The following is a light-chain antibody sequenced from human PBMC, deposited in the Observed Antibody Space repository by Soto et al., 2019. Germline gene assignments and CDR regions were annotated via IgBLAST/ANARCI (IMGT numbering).Light chain of an antibody. V-gene: IGKV1-5*01. CDR3: QQYNNWPPLT. CDR2: DAS. Sequence: DLQMIQSPFTLSGSVGDRVTISCRASQSISGWLAWYQQKPGKALKLLXYDASSLESGVPSRFSGSGSGTEFTLTISSLQSEDFAAYYCQQYNNWPPLTFGGGTKGDNK. J-gene: IGKJ4*01. CDR1: QSISGW.